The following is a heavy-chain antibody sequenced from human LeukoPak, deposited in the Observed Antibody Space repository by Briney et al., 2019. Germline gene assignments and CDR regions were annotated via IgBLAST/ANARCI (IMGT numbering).Heavy chain of an antibody. CDR3: GRLSRITVIRGPIDN. D-gene: IGHD3-10*01. CDR1: GGSISSGAFY. Sequence: TSETLSLTCTVSGGSISSGAFYWSWIRQHPLKGLEWIGYIYYSGSTYYNPSLKSRITISIDTSMSQFSLKLNSVTAADTAVYYCGRLSRITVIRGPIDNWGQGTLVTVSS. J-gene: IGHJ4*02. V-gene: IGHV4-31*03. CDR2: IYYSGST.